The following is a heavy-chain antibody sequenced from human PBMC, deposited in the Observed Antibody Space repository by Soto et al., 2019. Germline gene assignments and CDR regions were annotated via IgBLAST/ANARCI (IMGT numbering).Heavy chain of an antibody. D-gene: IGHD6-19*01. CDR3: AKDSPGIAVGLDV. CDR2: ISWDGGRT. V-gene: IGHV3-43*01. J-gene: IGHJ6*02. CDR1: GFTSDDYT. Sequence: GGSLRLSCAASGFTSDDYTMHWVRQAPGKGLEWVSLISWDGGRTYYADSVKGRFTISRDNSKNSLYLQMNSLRTEDTALYYCAKDSPGIAVGLDVWGQGTTVTVSS.